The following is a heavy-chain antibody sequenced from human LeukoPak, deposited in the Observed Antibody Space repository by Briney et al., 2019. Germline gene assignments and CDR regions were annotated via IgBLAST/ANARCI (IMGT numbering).Heavy chain of an antibody. J-gene: IGHJ4*02. CDR2: ISGSGGRT. D-gene: IGHD6-19*01. Sequence: ETLSLTCAVSGGSISSSNWWSRVRQPPGKGLEWVSAISGSGGRTYYADSVEGRFTISRDNSKNTLYLQMNSLRAEDTAVYYCAREPYSSGWFDYWGQGTLVTVSS. V-gene: IGHV3-23*01. CDR3: AREPYSSGWFDY. CDR1: GGSISSSN.